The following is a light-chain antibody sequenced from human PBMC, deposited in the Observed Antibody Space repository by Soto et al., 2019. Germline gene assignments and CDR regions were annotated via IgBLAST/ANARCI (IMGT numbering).Light chain of an antibody. V-gene: IGLV2-14*03. J-gene: IGLJ3*02. CDR3: SSYTTSSPWV. Sequence: QSALTQPASVSGSPGQSITISCTGSSSDVGDYNYVSWYQQHPGEAPKLMLFDVGYRPSGVSNRFSGSKSGNTASLTISGLQAEDEADYYCSSYTTSSPWVFGGGTKVTVL. CDR1: SSDVGDYNY. CDR2: DVG.